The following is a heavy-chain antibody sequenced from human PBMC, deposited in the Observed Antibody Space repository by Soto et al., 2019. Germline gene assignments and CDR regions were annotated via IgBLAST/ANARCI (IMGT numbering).Heavy chain of an antibody. Sequence: PSETLSLTCIVSGDSVSSGTYYWIWIRHPPGKGLEWIGYIYYRGSTNYNPSLKSRVTISIDTSRNQFSLKVSSVTAADTAVYYCARGLDYVGFDYWGQGTLVTVSS. CDR3: ARGLDYVGFDY. J-gene: IGHJ4*02. V-gene: IGHV4-61*01. D-gene: IGHD4-17*01. CDR1: GDSVSSGTYY. CDR2: IYYRGST.